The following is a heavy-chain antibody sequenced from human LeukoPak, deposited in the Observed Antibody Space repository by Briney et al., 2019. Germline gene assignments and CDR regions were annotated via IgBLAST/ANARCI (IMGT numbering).Heavy chain of an antibody. Sequence: SVKVSCKASGGTFSSYALSWMRQAPGQGLEWMGRIIPMFDVTDYAQKFQGRVTITADTSTGTAYMELSSLTSDDTAMYYCARDPALEGTEDYRDFGGVESVDAFDVWGQGTMVTVFS. D-gene: IGHD4-23*01. J-gene: IGHJ3*01. CDR2: IIPMFDVT. CDR3: ARDPALEGTEDYRDFGGVESVDAFDV. V-gene: IGHV1-69*10. CDR1: GGTFSSYA.